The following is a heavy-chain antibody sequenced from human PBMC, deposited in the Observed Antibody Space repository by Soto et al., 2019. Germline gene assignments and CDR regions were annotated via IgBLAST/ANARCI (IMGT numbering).Heavy chain of an antibody. V-gene: IGHV3-53*01. Sequence: GGSLRLSCAASGFTVSTNYRTWVRQTPGKGLEWVSIIYSNGNTYYADSVKGRFTISRDNSKNTLYLQMNSLRVDDTAVYYCVVEDLGMEVWGQGTTLTVSS. CDR2: IYSNGNT. CDR1: GFTVSTNY. D-gene: IGHD2-15*01. J-gene: IGHJ6*02. CDR3: VVEDLGMEV.